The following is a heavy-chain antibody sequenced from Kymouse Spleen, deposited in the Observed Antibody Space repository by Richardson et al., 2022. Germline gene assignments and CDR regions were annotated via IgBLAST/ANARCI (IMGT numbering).Heavy chain of an antibody. V-gene: IGHV1-24*d01. CDR3: ATDRIVGATSYYYYYGMDV. Sequence: QVQLVQSGAEVKKPGASVKVSCKVSGYTLTELSMHWVRQAPGKGLEWMGGFDPEDGETIYAQKFQGRVTMTEDTSTDTAYMDLSSLRSEDTAVYYCATDRIVGATSYYYYYGMDVWGQGTTVTVSS. CDR2: FDPEDGET. CDR1: GYTLTELS. J-gene: IGHJ6*02. D-gene: IGHD1-26*01.